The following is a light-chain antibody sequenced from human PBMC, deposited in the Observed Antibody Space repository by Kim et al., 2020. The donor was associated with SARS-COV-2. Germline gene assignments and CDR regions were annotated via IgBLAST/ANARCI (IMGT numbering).Light chain of an antibody. CDR2: SNS. V-gene: IGLV1-44*01. Sequence: ELTQPPSASGTPGQRVTISCSGTSSNIGSNTVNRYQQLPGTAPKLLIYSNSQRPSGVPDRFSGSKSGTSAYLAISGLQSEDEADYYCAAWDDSLSGPVFGGGTQLTVL. CDR1: SSNIGSNT. CDR3: AAWDDSLSGPV. J-gene: IGLJ3*02.